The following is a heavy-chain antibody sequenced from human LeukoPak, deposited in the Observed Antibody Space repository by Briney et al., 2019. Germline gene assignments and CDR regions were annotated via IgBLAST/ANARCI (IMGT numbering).Heavy chain of an antibody. J-gene: IGHJ4*02. V-gene: IGHV1-2*02. Sequence: GASVKVSCKASGYTFTDYYMNWVRQAPGQGLEWMGWINPNSGGTNYAQKFQGRVTMTRDTSISTAYMELSRLRSDDTAVYYCAREVNFFDYWGQGTLVTVSS. CDR1: GYTFTDYY. CDR2: INPNSGGT. D-gene: IGHD2-21*01. CDR3: AREVNFFDY.